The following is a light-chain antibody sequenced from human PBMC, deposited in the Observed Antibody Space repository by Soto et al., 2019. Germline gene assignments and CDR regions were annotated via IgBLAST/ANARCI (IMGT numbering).Light chain of an antibody. CDR2: AAT. CDR3: QQSYNSPYT. V-gene: IGKV1-39*01. Sequence: DLQMTQSPSSLSASLGDRVTITCRASQRINNYLNWYQQEEGKAPKLLIYAATSLQSGVPSRFSGSGSGTKLTLTISSLQPGDFATYYCQQSYNSPYTFGLGTKLEIK. J-gene: IGKJ2*01. CDR1: QRINNY.